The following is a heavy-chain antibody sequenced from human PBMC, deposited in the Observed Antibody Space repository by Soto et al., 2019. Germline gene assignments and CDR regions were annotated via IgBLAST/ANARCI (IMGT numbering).Heavy chain of an antibody. CDR2: IYYSGTT. V-gene: IGHV4-61*01. CDR3: ARSQRGRTAFTFDY. J-gene: IGHJ4*02. Sequence: AETLSLTCAVSGDSVSNDNYYWSWIRQPPGKGLEWIGYIYYSGTTNYNSYLKSRLSLSVDMSKNQFSLKLASVTAADTAVYFCARSQRGRTAFTFDYWGQGALVTV. D-gene: IGHD3-16*01. CDR1: GDSVSNDNYY.